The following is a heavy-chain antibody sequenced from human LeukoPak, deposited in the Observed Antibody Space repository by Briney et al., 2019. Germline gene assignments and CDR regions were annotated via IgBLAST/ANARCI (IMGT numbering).Heavy chain of an antibody. CDR1: GFTFSSYS. J-gene: IGHJ4*02. Sequence: PGGSLRLSCAASGFTFSSYSMNWVRQAPGKGLEWVSYISSSTSTIYYADSVKGRFTISRDNAKSSLYLQMSSLRDEDTAVYYCARDSIVGAPFAYWGQGTLVTVSS. CDR3: ARDSIVGAPFAY. CDR2: ISSSTSTI. D-gene: IGHD1-26*01. V-gene: IGHV3-48*02.